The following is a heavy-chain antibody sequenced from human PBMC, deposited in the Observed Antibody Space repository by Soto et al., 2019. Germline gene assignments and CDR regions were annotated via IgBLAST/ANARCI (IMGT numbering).Heavy chain of an antibody. CDR2: IYYSGST. Sequence: QLQLQESGPGLVKPSETLSLTCTVSGGSFSSNSYYWGWIRQPPGKGLEWIGSIYYSGSTYYIPSLKSRVTMSVDPSKNQFSLKLISVTAADTAVYYCARHWITMVRGVCHFDYWGQGTLVTASS. J-gene: IGHJ4*02. V-gene: IGHV4-39*01. D-gene: IGHD3-10*01. CDR3: ARHWITMVRGVCHFDY. CDR1: GGSFSSNSYY.